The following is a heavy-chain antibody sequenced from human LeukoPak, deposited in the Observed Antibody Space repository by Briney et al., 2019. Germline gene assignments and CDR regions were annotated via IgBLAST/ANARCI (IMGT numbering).Heavy chain of an antibody. J-gene: IGHJ3*02. CDR1: GFTVSSNY. CDR2: IYSGGRT. V-gene: IGHV3-66*01. D-gene: IGHD1-26*01. Sequence: GGALRLSCAASGFTVSSNYMSWVRQAPGKGLEWVSVIYSGGRTYYADSVKGRFSISRENSTNTLYLQMNSPRAAATAMYYCATQWDGGAGAFDTWGQGTMVTVSS. CDR3: ATQWDGGAGAFDT.